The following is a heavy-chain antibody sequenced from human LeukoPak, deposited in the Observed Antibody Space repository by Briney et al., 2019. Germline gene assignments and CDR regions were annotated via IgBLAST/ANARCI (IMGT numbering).Heavy chain of an antibody. CDR2: ISGSGGST. CDR3: VLRGYYDILHGYSSFDY. Sequence: GGSLRLSCAASGFTFSSYAMSWVRQAPGKGLEWVSAISGSGGSTYYADSVKGRFTISRDNSKNTLYLQMNSLRAEDTAVYYCVLRGYYDILHGYSSFDYWGHGTLVTVSS. V-gene: IGHV3-23*01. J-gene: IGHJ4*01. CDR1: GFTFSSYA. D-gene: IGHD3-9*01.